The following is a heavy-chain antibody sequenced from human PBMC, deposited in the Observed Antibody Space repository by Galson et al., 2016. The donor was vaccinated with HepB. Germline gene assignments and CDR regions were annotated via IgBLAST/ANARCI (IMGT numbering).Heavy chain of an antibody. D-gene: IGHD3-22*01. CDR3: ARSSYSSGWPDFDS. Sequence: MNWVRQAPGKGLQWVSVIYSGGGTDYADSVKGRFSISRDSSKNILYLQMNSLRAEDTAVYYCARSSYSSGWPDFDSWGQGTLVTVSS. CDR2: IYSGGGT. V-gene: IGHV3-53*01. J-gene: IGHJ4*02.